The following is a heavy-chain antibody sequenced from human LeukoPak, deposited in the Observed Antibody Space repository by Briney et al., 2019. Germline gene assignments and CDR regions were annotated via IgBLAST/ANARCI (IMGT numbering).Heavy chain of an antibody. Sequence: SETLSLTCAVYGGSFSGYYWSWIRQPPGKGLEWIGEINHSGSTNYNPSLKSRVTTSVDTSKNQFSLKLSSVTAADTAVYYCARRAVFYYHYYYGMDVWGQGTTVTVSS. CDR1: GGSFSGYY. J-gene: IGHJ6*02. CDR2: INHSGST. D-gene: IGHD6-19*01. V-gene: IGHV4-34*01. CDR3: ARRAVFYYHYYYGMDV.